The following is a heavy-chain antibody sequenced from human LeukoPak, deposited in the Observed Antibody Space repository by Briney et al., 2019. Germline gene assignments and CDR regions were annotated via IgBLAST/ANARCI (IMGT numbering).Heavy chain of an antibody. Sequence: GGSLRLSCAASGFTFSNCAMTWVRQAPGKGLERVSAISGSSGSPHYADSVKGRFTISRDNSKNTLYLQMNSLRAEDTAIYYCAKDGYSSSLYHYYYHYMDGWGKGTTVTVSS. CDR3: AKDGYSSSLYHYYYHYMDG. CDR1: GFTFSNCA. V-gene: IGHV3-23*01. D-gene: IGHD6-13*01. CDR2: ISGSSGSP. J-gene: IGHJ6*03.